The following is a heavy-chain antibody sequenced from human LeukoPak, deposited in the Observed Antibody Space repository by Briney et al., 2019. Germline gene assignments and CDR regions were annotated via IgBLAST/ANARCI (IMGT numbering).Heavy chain of an antibody. CDR2: INPNSGGT. CDR3: AREGEYVRGSYRRLCFDY. J-gene: IGHJ4*02. Sequence: PRASMKVSCKASGYSFNGYYMHWVRQAPGQGLEWMGWINPNSGGTNYAPKFQGRVTMTRDTSISTAYMELTRLTSGDTAVYYCAREGEYVRGSYRRLCFDYWGQGTLVTVSS. D-gene: IGHD3-16*02. V-gene: IGHV1-2*02. CDR1: GYSFNGYY.